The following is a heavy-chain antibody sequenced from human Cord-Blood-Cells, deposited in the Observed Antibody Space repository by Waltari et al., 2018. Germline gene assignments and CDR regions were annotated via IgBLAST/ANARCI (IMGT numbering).Heavy chain of an antibody. CDR1: GFTFSSYW. CDR2: IKQDGSEK. J-gene: IGHJ3*02. Sequence: EVQLVESGGGLVQPGGSLRLSCAASGFTFSSYWMSWVRQAPGKGREWVANIKQDGSEKYYVDSVKGRFTISRDNAKNSLYLQMNSLRAEDTAVYYCARVSTGEYFAFDIWGQGTMVTVSS. V-gene: IGHV3-7*01. CDR3: ARVSTGEYFAFDI. D-gene: IGHD7-27*01.